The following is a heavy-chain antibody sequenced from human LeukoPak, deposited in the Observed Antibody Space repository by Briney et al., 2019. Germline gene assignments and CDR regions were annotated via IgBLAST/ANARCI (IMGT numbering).Heavy chain of an antibody. Sequence: PGGSLRLSCAASGFTFSTYGMHWVRQAPGKGLEWVAFIRYDGSDKYYADSVKGRFTISRDHSKNTLYLQMNSLRAEDTAVYYCAKDSSGYVDYWGQGTLVTVSS. CDR1: GFTFSTYG. CDR2: IRYDGSDK. J-gene: IGHJ4*02. D-gene: IGHD6-19*01. CDR3: AKDSSGYVDY. V-gene: IGHV3-30*02.